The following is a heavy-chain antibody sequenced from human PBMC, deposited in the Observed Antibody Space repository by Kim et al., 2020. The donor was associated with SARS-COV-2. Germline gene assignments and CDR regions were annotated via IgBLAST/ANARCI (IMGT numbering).Heavy chain of an antibody. D-gene: IGHD3-10*01. CDR3: ARDLRGDDAVDI. J-gene: IGHJ3*02. Sequence: FCADSVTGRLTISRDNAKNSLYLQMNSLRAEDTVVYYCARDLRGDDAVDIWGQGTMVTVSS. V-gene: IGHV3-21*01.